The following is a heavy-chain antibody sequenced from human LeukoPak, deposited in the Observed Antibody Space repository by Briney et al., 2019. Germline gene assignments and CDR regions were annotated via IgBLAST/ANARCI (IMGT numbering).Heavy chain of an antibody. V-gene: IGHV3-30*18. Sequence: GGSLRLSCAASGFTFSSYSMNWVRQAPGKGLEWVAVISYDGSNKYYADSVKGRFTISRDNSKNTLYLQMNSLRAEDTAVYYCAKGEYYYDSSGYDRVDYWGQGTLVTVSS. J-gene: IGHJ4*02. D-gene: IGHD3-22*01. CDR3: AKGEYYYDSSGYDRVDY. CDR1: GFTFSSYS. CDR2: ISYDGSNK.